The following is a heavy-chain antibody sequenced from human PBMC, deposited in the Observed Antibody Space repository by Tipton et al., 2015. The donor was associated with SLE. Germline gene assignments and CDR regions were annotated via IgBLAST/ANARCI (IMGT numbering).Heavy chain of an antibody. CDR2: IYTSGST. CDR1: GGSISSSSYY. CDR3: ARNPITMVRGVIPGAFDI. V-gene: IGHV4-61*05. D-gene: IGHD3-10*01. J-gene: IGHJ3*02. Sequence: TLSLTCTVSGGSISSSSYYWGWIRQPPGKGLEWIGYIYTSGSTSYNPSLKSRVTISVDTSKNQFSLKLSSVTAADTAVYYCARNPITMVRGVIPGAFDIWGQGTMVTVSS.